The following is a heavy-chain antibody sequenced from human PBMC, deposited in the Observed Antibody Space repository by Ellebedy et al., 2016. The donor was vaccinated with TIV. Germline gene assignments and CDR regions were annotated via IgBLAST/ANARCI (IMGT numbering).Heavy chain of an antibody. Sequence: AASVKVSCKASGYTFTTLDINWVPQATGQGLEWMGWMSPNSGNTGFAQKFQGRVTMTRDTSISTAYMELSSLNSEDTAVYYCARDRIVVVPAATFYYYYGMDVWGQGTTVTVSS. V-gene: IGHV1-8*01. CDR3: ARDRIVVVPAATFYYYYGMDV. J-gene: IGHJ6*02. CDR2: MSPNSGNT. CDR1: GYTFTTLD. D-gene: IGHD2-2*01.